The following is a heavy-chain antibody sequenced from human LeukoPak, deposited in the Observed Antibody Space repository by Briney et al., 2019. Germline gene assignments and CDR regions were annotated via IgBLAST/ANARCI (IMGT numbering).Heavy chain of an antibody. Sequence: ASVKVSCKAFGYTFTSNYMHWVRQAPGQGPEWMGVISPSGGSTTYAQKFQGRVTMTTDTSTSTAYMELRSLRSDDTAVYYCARDLYDSSGYYYYAFDIWGQGTMVTVSS. J-gene: IGHJ3*02. V-gene: IGHV1-46*01. CDR1: GYTFTSNY. CDR2: ISPSGGST. CDR3: ARDLYDSSGYYYYAFDI. D-gene: IGHD3-22*01.